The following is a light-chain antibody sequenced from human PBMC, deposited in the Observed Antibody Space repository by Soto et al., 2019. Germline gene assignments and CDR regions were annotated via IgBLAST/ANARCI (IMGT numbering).Light chain of an antibody. CDR3: QQYNNWPGT. CDR1: QSVNNN. CDR2: GAS. V-gene: IGKV3-15*01. Sequence: EIVMTQSPATLSVSPGERATLSCRASQSVNNNLAWYQQKPGQAPRLLIYGASTRATGIPARFSGIVSGTEFTLTISSLQSEDFAVYYCQQYNNWPGTFGQGNKVDTK. J-gene: IGKJ1*01.